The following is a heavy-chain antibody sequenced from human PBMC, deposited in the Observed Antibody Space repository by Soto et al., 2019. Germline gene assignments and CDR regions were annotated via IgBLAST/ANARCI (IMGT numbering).Heavy chain of an antibody. J-gene: IGHJ6*02. CDR2: ISGGGSYI. D-gene: IGHD2-2*01. CDR1: GFTFSDEN. Sequence: GGSLRLSCSASGFTFSDENMSWVRQVPGKGLEWVSGISGGGSYIFYADSVQGRFSISRDNPKNSLFLEMNSLRVEDTAVYYCARDSDCHSTSCFFPPHVWGQGTTVTVSS. V-gene: IGHV3-21*06. CDR3: ARDSDCHSTSCFFPPHV.